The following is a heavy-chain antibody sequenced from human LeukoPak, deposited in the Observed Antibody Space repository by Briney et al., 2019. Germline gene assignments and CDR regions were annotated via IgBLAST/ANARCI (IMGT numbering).Heavy chain of an antibody. D-gene: IGHD4-11*01. V-gene: IGHV3-7*01. Sequence: GGSLRLSCAISGFTFTAHSMNWVRQTPGKGLEWLANIKPDGTDKVYIDSVKGRFTISRDNAKNSVYLQLNSLRVEDTGVYYCSGRSDSHSIYWGQGTLVTVSS. CDR1: GFTFTAHS. CDR3: SGRSDSHSIY. J-gene: IGHJ4*02. CDR2: IKPDGTDK.